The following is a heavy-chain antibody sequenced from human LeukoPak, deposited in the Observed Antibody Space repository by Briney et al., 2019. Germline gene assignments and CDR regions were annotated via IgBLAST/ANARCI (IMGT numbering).Heavy chain of an antibody. CDR2: IYYSGST. V-gene: IGHV4-39*01. CDR1: GDSISSSSYY. D-gene: IGHD2-2*01. J-gene: IGHJ3*02. CDR3: ARGMGVVVPAAFI. Sequence: SETLSLTCTVSGDSISSSSYYWGWIRQPPGKGLEWIGSIYYSGSTYYNPSLKSRVTISVDTSKNQFSLKLSSVTAADTAVYYCARGMGVVVPAAFIWGQGTMVTVSS.